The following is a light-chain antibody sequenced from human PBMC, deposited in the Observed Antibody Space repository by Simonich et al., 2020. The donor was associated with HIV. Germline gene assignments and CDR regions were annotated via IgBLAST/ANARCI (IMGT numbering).Light chain of an antibody. J-gene: IGKJ3*01. CDR1: QSISNY. CDR3: QQYNNWPPT. Sequence: DIQMTQSPSSLSASIGDRVTITCRASQSISNYLNWYQQKEGKAPKLLIYAASSLQSGVPSRFSGSGSGTDFTLTVSSMQSEDFAVYYCQQYNNWPPTFGPGTKVDIK. CDR2: AAS. V-gene: IGKV1-39*01.